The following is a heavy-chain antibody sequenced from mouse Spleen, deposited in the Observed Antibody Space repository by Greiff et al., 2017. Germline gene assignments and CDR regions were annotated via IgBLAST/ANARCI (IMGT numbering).Heavy chain of an antibody. CDR1: GFTFSDYY. Sequence: EVKLVESEGGLVQPGSSMKLSCTASGFTFSDYYMAWVRQVPEKGLEWVANINYDGSATFYLDSLKSRFIISRDNAKNILYLQMSSLKSEDTATYYCARDTTGFFDVWGAGTTVTVSS. V-gene: IGHV5-16*01. CDR3: ARDTTGFFDV. D-gene: IGHD1-1*01. CDR2: INYDGSAT. J-gene: IGHJ1*01.